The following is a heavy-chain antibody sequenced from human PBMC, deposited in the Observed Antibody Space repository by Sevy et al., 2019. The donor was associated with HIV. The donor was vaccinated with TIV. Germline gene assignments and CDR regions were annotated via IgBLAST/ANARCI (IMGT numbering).Heavy chain of an antibody. CDR1: GGSINNYF. J-gene: IGHJ4*02. D-gene: IGHD6-13*01. Sequence: SETLSLTCTVSGGSINNYFWSWIRQHPGKGLEWIGYIYYSGSTNYNPSLKSPVTISVDTSKTQLSLKLTSVTAADTAVYYCARESIAAIGDFDYWGQGTLVTVSS. CDR3: ARESIAAIGDFDY. V-gene: IGHV4-59*01. CDR2: IYYSGST.